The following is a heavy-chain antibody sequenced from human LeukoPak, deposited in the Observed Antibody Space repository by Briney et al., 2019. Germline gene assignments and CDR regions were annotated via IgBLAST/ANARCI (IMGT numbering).Heavy chain of an antibody. CDR1: GFTFSSYA. V-gene: IGHV3-23*01. J-gene: IGHJ4*02. Sequence: PGGSLRLSCAASGFTFSSYAMSWVRQAPGKGLEWVSDISGSGGSAYYADSVKGRFTISRDNSKNTLYLQMNSLRAEDTAVYYCAKDALSGDSIYFDYWGQGTLVTVSS. D-gene: IGHD4-17*01. CDR3: AKDALSGDSIYFDY. CDR2: ISGSGGSA.